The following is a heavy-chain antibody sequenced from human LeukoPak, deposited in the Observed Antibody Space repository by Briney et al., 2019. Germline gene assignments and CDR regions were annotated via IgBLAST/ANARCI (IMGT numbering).Heavy chain of an antibody. Sequence: GGSLRLSCAASGFTFDDYAMHWVRQAPGKGLEWVSGISWNSGSIGYADSVKGRFTISRDNAKNSLYLQMNSLRAEDTALYYCATDTSGWYGGAFDIWGQGTMVTVSS. CDR3: ATDTSGWYGGAFDI. CDR1: GFTFDDYA. D-gene: IGHD6-19*01. J-gene: IGHJ3*02. V-gene: IGHV3-9*01. CDR2: ISWNSGSI.